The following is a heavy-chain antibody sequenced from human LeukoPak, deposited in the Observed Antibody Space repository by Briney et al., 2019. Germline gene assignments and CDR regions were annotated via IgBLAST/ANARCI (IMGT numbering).Heavy chain of an antibody. D-gene: IGHD3-10*01. V-gene: IGHV1-69*04. CDR2: IIPILGIA. CDR3: AKDGSGSYYNGDYFDY. Sequence: SVKVSCKASGGTFSSYAISWVRQAPGQGLEWMGRIIPILGIANYAQKFQGRVTITADKSTSTAYMELGSLRSEDTAVYYCAKDGSGSYYNGDYFDYWGQGTLVTVSS. J-gene: IGHJ4*02. CDR1: GGTFSSYA.